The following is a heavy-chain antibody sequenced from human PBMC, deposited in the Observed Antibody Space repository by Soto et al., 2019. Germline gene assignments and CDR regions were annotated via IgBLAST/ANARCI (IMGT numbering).Heavy chain of an antibody. V-gene: IGHV4-30-4*01. D-gene: IGHD4-4*01. CDR3: AREVRYDTVTTRDDFFDY. CDR1: GGSISSGDYY. J-gene: IGHJ4*02. CDR2: IYYSGST. Sequence: SETLSLTCTVSGGSISSGDYYWSWIRQPPGKGLEWIGYIYYSGSTYYNPSLKSRVTISVDTSENQFSLKLSSVTAADTAVYYCAREVRYDTVTTRDDFFDYWGQGTLVTVSS.